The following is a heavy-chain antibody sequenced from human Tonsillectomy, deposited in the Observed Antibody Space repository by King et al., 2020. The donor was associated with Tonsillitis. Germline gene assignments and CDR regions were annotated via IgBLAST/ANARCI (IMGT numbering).Heavy chain of an antibody. D-gene: IGHD3-10*01. CDR3: AGGLGSFPL. Sequence: VQLQQWGAGLLKPSETLSLTCAVSGGSFTYYYWTWIRQPPGKGLEWIGDISHVESTHYNSSLKSRVTISVDTLRKQFSLKLSSVTATDTAVYYCAGGLGSFPLWGQGTLVTVSS. V-gene: IGHV4-34*01. CDR1: GGSFTYYY. CDR2: ISHVEST. J-gene: IGHJ4*02.